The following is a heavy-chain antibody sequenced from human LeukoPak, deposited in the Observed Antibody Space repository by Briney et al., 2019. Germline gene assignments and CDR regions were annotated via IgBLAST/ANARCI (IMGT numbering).Heavy chain of an antibody. CDR3: ARSEMATITGYDY. Sequence: PGGSLRLSCAASGFTVSSYYWSWIRQPPGKGLEWIGYIYYSGGTNYNPSLKSRVTISVDTSKNQFSLKLSSVTAADTAVYYCARSEMATITGYDYWGQGTLVTVSS. CDR1: GFTVSSYY. CDR2: IYYSGGT. V-gene: IGHV4-59*02. J-gene: IGHJ4*02. D-gene: IGHD5-24*01.